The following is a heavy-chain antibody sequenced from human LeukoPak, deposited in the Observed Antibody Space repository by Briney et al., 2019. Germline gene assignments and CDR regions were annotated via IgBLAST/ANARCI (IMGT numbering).Heavy chain of an antibody. CDR2: ISGSGGST. CDR3: AKDSHPNPTDILTGYYYYYYGMDV. D-gene: IGHD3-9*01. CDR1: GFTFSSYA. J-gene: IGHJ6*02. Sequence: PGGSLRLSCAASGFTFSSYAMSWVRQAPGKGLEWVSAISGSGGSTYYADSVKGRFTISRDNSKNTLYLQMNSLRAEDTAVCYCAKDSHPNPTDILTGYYYYYYGMDVRGQGTTVTVSS. V-gene: IGHV3-23*01.